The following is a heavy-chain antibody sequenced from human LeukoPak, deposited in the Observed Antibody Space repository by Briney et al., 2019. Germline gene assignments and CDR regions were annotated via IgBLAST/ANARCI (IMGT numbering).Heavy chain of an antibody. CDR3: AKDRVEAAAGRKSY. D-gene: IGHD6-13*01. J-gene: IGHJ4*02. V-gene: IGHV3-33*06. CDR1: GFTFSSYG. Sequence: PGGSLRLSCAASGFTFSSYGMHWVRQAPGKGLEWVAVIWYDGSNKYYADSVKGRFTISRDNSKNTLYLQMNSLRAEDTAVYYCAKDRVEAAAGRKSYWGQGTLVTVSS. CDR2: IWYDGSNK.